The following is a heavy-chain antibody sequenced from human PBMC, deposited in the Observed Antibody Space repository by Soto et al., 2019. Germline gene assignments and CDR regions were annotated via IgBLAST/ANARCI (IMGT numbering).Heavy chain of an antibody. CDR3: ARGSGIRDRYNSGMGYDY. CDR1: GGTFSSYT. J-gene: IGHJ4*02. Sequence: QVQLVQSGAEVKKPGSSVKVSCKASGGTFSSYTISWVRQAPGQGLEWMGRIIPILGIANYAQKFQGRVTITADKSTSTAYMELSRLRSEDTAVYYCARGSGIRDRYNSGMGYDYWGQGTLVTVSS. V-gene: IGHV1-69*02. CDR2: IIPILGIA. D-gene: IGHD3-10*01.